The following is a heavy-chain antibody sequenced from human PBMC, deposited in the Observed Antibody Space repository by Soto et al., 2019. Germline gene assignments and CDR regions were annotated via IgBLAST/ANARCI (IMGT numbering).Heavy chain of an antibody. Sequence: QLQLQESGPGLVKPSETLSLTCTVSGGSISSRSYYWGWIRQPPGKGLEWIGSLYYRGSTYYNPSLKSRVTLSVDTSKNPLSLRLSSVTAADTAVYYCARLDTDNFADPWGQGTLVTVS. J-gene: IGHJ5*02. V-gene: IGHV4-39*01. CDR1: GGSISSRSYY. CDR2: LYYRGST. D-gene: IGHD1-20*01. CDR3: ARLDTDNFADP.